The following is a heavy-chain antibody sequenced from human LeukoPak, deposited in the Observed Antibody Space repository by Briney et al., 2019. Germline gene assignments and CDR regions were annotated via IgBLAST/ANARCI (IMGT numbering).Heavy chain of an antibody. D-gene: IGHD1-26*01. V-gene: IGHV1-2*02. Sequence: ASVKVSCKASGYTFTGYYMHWVRQAPGQGLEWMGWINPNSGGTNYAQKFQGRVTMTRDTSISTAYMELSRLRSEDTAVYYCARGSYVSNVDAFDIWGQGTMVTVSS. CDR2: INPNSGGT. J-gene: IGHJ3*02. CDR3: ARGSYVSNVDAFDI. CDR1: GYTFTGYY.